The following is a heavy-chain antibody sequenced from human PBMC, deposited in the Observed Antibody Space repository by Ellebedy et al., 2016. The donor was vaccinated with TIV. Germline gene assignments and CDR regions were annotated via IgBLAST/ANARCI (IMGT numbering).Heavy chain of an antibody. CDR1: GFKFRSYW. CDR2: IRQEGDEI. Sequence: GESLKISCAASGFKFRSYWMTWVRQAPGKGLEWVAKIRQEGDEIYYVESVKGRFTISRDNAKSSLFLQMNSLRVEDTAVYYCARRASYGDYAVQVNPWFDPWGQGTLVTVSS. D-gene: IGHD4-17*01. J-gene: IGHJ5*02. CDR3: ARRASYGDYAVQVNPWFDP. V-gene: IGHV3-7*01.